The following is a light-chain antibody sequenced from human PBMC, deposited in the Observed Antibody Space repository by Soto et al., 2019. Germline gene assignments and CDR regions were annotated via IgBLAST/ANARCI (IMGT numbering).Light chain of an antibody. V-gene: IGLV2-8*01. J-gene: IGLJ2*01. Sequence: QSALTQPPSASGSPGQSVTISCTGTNSDVGGHNYASWYQQHPGKAPKFMIYEVTKRPSGVPDRFSGSRSGNTASLTVSGLQAEDEADYYCSSYAGSNIVVFGGGTKLTVL. CDR3: SSYAGSNIVV. CDR2: EVT. CDR1: NSDVGGHNY.